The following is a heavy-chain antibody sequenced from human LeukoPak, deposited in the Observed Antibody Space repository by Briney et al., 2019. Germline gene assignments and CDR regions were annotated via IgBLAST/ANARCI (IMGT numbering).Heavy chain of an antibody. CDR3: VRGKGDY. CDR2: INWNSGNI. V-gene: IGHV3-9*01. Sequence: GGSLRLSCAASGFTFGDYAMHWVRQPPGKGLEWVSGINWNSGNIGHADSVKGRFTISRDNAKNSLSLQMNSLRAEDTALYYCVRGKGDYWGQGTLVTASS. D-gene: IGHD4-23*01. CDR1: GFTFGDYA. J-gene: IGHJ4*02.